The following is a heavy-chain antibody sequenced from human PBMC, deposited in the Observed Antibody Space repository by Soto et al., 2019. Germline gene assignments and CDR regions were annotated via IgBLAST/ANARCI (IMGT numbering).Heavy chain of an antibody. V-gene: IGHV3-48*02. J-gene: IGHJ6*02. CDR2: ISSSSSTI. D-gene: IGHD6-13*01. CDR1: GFTFSSYS. CDR3: ARGVRGSSSWYYYYYGMDV. Sequence: PGGSLRLSCSASGFTFSSYSMNWFRQAPGKGLEWVSYISSSSSTIYYADSVKGRFTISRDNAKNSLYLQMNSLRDEDTAVYYCARGVRGSSSWYYYYYGMDVWGQGTTVTVSS.